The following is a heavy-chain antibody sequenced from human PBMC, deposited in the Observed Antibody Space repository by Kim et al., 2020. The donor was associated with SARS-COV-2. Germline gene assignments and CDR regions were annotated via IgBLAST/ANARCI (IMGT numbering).Heavy chain of an antibody. J-gene: IGHJ4*02. CDR1: GGSFSGYY. CDR2: INHSGST. Sequence: SETLSLTCAVYGGSFSGYYWSWIRQPPGKGLEWIGEINHSGSTNYNPSLKSRVTISVDTSKNQFSLKLSSVTAADTAVYYCARDSYPRRYIVVVPAAICLDYWGQGTLVTVSS. CDR3: ARDSYPRRYIVVVPAAICLDY. D-gene: IGHD2-2*01. V-gene: IGHV4-34*01.